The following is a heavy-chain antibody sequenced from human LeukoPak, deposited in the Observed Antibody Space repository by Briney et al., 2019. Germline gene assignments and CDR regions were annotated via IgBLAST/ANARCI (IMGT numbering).Heavy chain of an antibody. CDR2: INSDGSST. D-gene: IGHD3-10*01. CDR1: GFTFSSYW. V-gene: IGHV3-74*01. CDR3: AREAHGVRERGGFDY. J-gene: IGHJ4*02. Sequence: PGGSLRLSCAASGFTFSSYWMHWVRQAPGKGLVWVSRINSDGSSTSYADSVKGRFTISRDNAKNTLYLQMNSLRAEDTAVYYCAREAHGVRERGGFDYWGQGTLVTVSS.